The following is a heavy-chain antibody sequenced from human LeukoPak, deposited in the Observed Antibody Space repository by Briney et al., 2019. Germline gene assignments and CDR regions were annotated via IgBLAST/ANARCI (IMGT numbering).Heavy chain of an antibody. D-gene: IGHD3-22*01. CDR1: GYTLTELS. CDR3: ATGRPAKYYYDSSGYYGLDC. J-gene: IGHJ4*02. CDR2: FDPEDGET. Sequence: ASVKVSCKVSGYTLTELSMHWVRQAPGKGLEWMGGFDPEDGETIYAQKFQGRVTMTEDTSTDTAYMELSSLRSEDTAVYYCATGRPAKYYYDSSGYYGLDCWGQGTLVTVSS. V-gene: IGHV1-24*01.